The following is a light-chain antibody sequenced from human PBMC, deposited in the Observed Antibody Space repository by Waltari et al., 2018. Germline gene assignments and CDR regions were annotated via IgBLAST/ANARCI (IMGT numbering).Light chain of an antibody. CDR3: CSYAGSYTFV. V-gene: IGLV2-11*01. J-gene: IGLJ1*01. CDR1: SSDVGGYNY. Sequence: QSALTQPRSVSGSPGQSVTISCTGTSSDVGGYNYVSWYQQHPGKAPKLMIYEFSKRPSGVPDRFSGSKSGNTASLTISGLQAEDEADYYCCSYAGSYTFVFGTGTKVTVL. CDR2: EFS.